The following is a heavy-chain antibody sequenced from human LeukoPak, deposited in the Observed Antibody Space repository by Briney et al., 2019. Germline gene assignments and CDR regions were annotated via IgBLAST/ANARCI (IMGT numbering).Heavy chain of an antibody. Sequence: PSETLSLTCTVSGVSISSSGYYWCWIRQPPGKGLEWSASINYRGSTYFNPSLKSRVTISVETSKNQLSLKLSSLTDADTAVYYCARHEYSGSYYGLAGFDPWGQGTLVTVSS. D-gene: IGHD1-26*01. J-gene: IGHJ5*02. CDR2: INYRGST. CDR3: ARHEYSGSYYGLAGFDP. CDR1: GVSISSSGYY. V-gene: IGHV4-39*01.